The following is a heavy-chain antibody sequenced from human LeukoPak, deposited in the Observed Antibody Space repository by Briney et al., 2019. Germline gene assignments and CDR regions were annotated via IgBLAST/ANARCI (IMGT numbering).Heavy chain of an antibody. CDR3: AKDIGYGDYERYYFDY. V-gene: IGHV3-21*01. Sequence: GGSLRLSCAASGFTFSSYSMNWVRQAPGKGLEWVSSISSSSSYIYYADSVKGRFTISRDNAKNSLYLQMNSLRAEDTAVYYCAKDIGYGDYERYYFDYWGQGTLVTVSS. J-gene: IGHJ4*02. CDR1: GFTFSSYS. CDR2: ISSSSSYI. D-gene: IGHD4-17*01.